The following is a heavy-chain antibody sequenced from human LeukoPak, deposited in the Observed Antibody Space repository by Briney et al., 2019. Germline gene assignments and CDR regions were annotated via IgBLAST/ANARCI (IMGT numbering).Heavy chain of an antibody. J-gene: IGHJ5*02. D-gene: IGHD6-13*01. CDR3: ARGDSSSWRGYDWFDP. Sequence: SETLSLTCTVSGGSISSYYCSWIPHPPGKGLEWIGYIYYSGSTNYNPSLKSRVTISVDTSKNQFSLKLSSVTAADTAVYYCARGDSSSWRGYDWFDPWGQGTLVTVSS. CDR1: GGSISSYY. V-gene: IGHV4-59*01. CDR2: IYYSGST.